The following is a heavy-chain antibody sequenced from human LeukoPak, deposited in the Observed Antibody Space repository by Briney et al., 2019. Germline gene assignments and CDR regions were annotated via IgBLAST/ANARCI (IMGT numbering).Heavy chain of an antibody. V-gene: IGHV3-7*01. J-gene: IGHJ6*02. CDR3: ARAKGSYYYGMDV. CDR2: IKHDGSEK. CDR1: GFTLSSYR. Sequence: GGSLRLSCAASGFTLSSYRMSWVRQAPGKGLEWVANIKHDGSEKYYVDSVKGRFTISRDNAKNSLYLQMNSLRAEETAVYYCARAKGSYYYGMDVWGQGTTVTVSS.